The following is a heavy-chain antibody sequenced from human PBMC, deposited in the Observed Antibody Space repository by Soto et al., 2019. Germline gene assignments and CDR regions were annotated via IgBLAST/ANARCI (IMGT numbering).Heavy chain of an antibody. V-gene: IGHV3-23*01. D-gene: IGHD3-22*01. CDR1: GFTFSNYA. J-gene: IGHJ4*02. Sequence: PGGSLRLSCAGSGFTFSNYAMSWVRQPPGKGLEWVPGISGSGGSTNYADSVKGRFTISRDNSKNTLFLQMDSLRAEDTAIYYCAKDPFDTSGYHHDFWGRGTLVTVSS. CDR2: ISGSGGST. CDR3: AKDPFDTSGYHHDF.